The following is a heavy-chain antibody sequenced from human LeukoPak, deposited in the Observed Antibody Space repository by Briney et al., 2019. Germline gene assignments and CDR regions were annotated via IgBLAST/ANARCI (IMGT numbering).Heavy chain of an antibody. CDR3: AREGIAARPRNYYYMDV. CDR2: IYTSGST. V-gene: IGHV4-4*07. CDR1: GGSISSYY. D-gene: IGHD6-6*01. Sequence: SETLSLTCTVSGGSISSYYWSWIRQPAGEGLEWIGRIYTSGSTNYNPSLKSRVTMSVDTSKNQFSLKLSSVTAADTAVYYCAREGIAARPRNYYYMDVWGKGTTVTVSS. J-gene: IGHJ6*03.